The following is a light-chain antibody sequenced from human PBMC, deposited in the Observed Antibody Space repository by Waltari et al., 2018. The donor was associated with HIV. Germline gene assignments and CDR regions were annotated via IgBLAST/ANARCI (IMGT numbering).Light chain of an antibody. V-gene: IGKV1-5*03. J-gene: IGKJ2*01. CDR1: QSISCW. Sequence: DNQMTQSPSTLSASIGDRVTITCRASQSISCWLAWYQQKPGKAPKLVIDKASSLESGVPSRICGSGSGTEYTLTISSLQPDDYGTYYCQQYKSYPYTFGQGTRLEIK. CDR2: KAS. CDR3: QQYKSYPYT.